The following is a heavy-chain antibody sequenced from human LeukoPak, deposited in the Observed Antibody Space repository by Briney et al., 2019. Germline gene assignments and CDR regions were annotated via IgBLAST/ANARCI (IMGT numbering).Heavy chain of an antibody. CDR3: ATATPYYGSGSYFDY. Sequence: GGSLRLSCAASGFTFSSYEMNWVRQAPGKGLEWVSYISSSGSTIYYADSVKGRFTISRDNAKNSLYLQMNSLRAEDTAVYYCATATPYYGSGSYFDYWGQGTLVTVSS. D-gene: IGHD3-10*01. CDR2: ISSSGSTI. J-gene: IGHJ4*02. CDR1: GFTFSSYE. V-gene: IGHV3-48*03.